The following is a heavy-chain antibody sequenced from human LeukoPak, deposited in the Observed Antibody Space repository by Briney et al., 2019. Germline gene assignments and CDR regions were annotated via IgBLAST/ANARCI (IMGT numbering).Heavy chain of an antibody. D-gene: IGHD3-22*01. J-gene: IGHJ4*02. V-gene: IGHV4-4*07. CDR1: GASINNYY. CDR3: AREAKSYDGDGYYLDY. CDR2: IYTNGIT. Sequence: SETLSLTCTVSGASINNYYWGWIRQSAGKGLEWIGRIYTNGITNYSPSLGGRLTMSVDTSKSQFYLRLSSVTAADTGVFYCAREAKSYDGDGYYLDYWGQGTLVTVSS.